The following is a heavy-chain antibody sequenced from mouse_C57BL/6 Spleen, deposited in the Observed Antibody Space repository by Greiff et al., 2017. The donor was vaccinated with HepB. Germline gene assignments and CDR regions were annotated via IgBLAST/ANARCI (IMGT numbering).Heavy chain of an antibody. CDR3: TTKGFDY. J-gene: IGHJ2*01. CDR1: GFNIKDDY. CDR2: IDPENGDT. V-gene: IGHV14-4*01. Sequence: VQLKQSGAELVRPGASVKLSCTASGFNIKDDYMHWVKQRPEQGLEWIGWIDPENGDTEYASKFQGKATITADTSSNTAYLQLSSLTSEDTAVYYCTTKGFDYWGQSTTLTVSS.